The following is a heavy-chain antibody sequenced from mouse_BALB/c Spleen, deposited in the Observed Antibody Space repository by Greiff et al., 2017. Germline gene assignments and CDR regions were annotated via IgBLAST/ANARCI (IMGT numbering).Heavy chain of an antibody. CDR3: ARVDYDGGFAY. D-gene: IGHD2-4*01. J-gene: IGHJ3*01. Sequence: DVHLVESGGGLVQPGGSRKLSCAASGFTFSSFGMHWVRQAPEKGLEWVAYISSGSSTIYYADTVKGRFTISRDNPKNTLFLQMTSLRSEDTAMYYCARVDYDGGFAYWGQGTLVTVSA. CDR1: GFTFSSFG. V-gene: IGHV5-17*02. CDR2: ISSGSSTI.